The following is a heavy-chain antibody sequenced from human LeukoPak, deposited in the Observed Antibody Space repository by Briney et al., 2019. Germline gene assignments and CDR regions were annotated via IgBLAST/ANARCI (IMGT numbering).Heavy chain of an antibody. CDR3: ARGVGSSWFAD. D-gene: IGHD2-15*01. V-gene: IGHV1-2*02. CDR2: INPNSAAT. CDR1: GYTFTANY. Sequence: ASVKVSCKASGYTFTANYIHWVRQAPGQGLEWMGWINPNSAATSYAQIFEGRVTMTRDTSVTTRYMELSRLTSDDTAVYYCARGVGSSWFADWGQGTLVTVSS. J-gene: IGHJ5*02.